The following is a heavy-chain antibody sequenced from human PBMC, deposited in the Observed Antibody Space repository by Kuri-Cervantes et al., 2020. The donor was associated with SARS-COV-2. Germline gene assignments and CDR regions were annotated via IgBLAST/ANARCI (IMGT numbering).Heavy chain of an antibody. V-gene: IGHV4-39*01. J-gene: IGHJ4*02. CDR3: ARQLGSLDY. Sequence: SETLSLTCTVSGGSVSSNSYYWGWVRQPPGKGLEWIGSIYHSGSTYYNPSLKSRVTISVDTSKNQFSLKLSSVTAADTAVYYCARQLGSLDYWGQGTLVTVS. CDR2: IYHSGST. CDR1: GGSVSSNSYY. D-gene: IGHD3-10*01.